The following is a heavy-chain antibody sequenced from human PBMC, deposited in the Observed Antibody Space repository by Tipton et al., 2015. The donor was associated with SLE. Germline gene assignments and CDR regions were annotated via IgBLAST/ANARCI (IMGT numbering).Heavy chain of an antibody. J-gene: IGHJ6*02. CDR2: VCNSVST. CDR3: ARSGDYGGIYYYGLDV. CDR1: GASVSSFC. V-gene: IGHV4-59*07. Sequence: TLSLTCTVSGASVSSFCWNWIRQSPGKGLEWIACVCNSVSTNYDPSLKSRGTISIDTSKNQFSLRLSSVTAADTAVYFCARSGDYGGIYYYGLDVWGQGTTVTVSS. D-gene: IGHD4-23*01.